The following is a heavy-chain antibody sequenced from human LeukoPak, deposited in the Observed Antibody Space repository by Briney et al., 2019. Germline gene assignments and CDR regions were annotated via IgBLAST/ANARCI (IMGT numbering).Heavy chain of an antibody. V-gene: IGHV3-74*01. D-gene: IGHD2-2*01. CDR3: ARAYCSSTSCPRPFDY. Sequence: GGSLRLSCAASGFTFSSYWMHWVRQAPGKGLVWVSRINSDGSSTSYADSVKGRFTISRDNAKNTLYLQMNSLRAEDTAVYSCARAYCSSTSCPRPFDYWGQGTLVTVSS. J-gene: IGHJ4*02. CDR2: INSDGSST. CDR1: GFTFSSYW.